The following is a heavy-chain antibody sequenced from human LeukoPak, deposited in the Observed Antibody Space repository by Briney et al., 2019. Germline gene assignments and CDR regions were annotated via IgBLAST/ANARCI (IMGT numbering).Heavy chain of an antibody. D-gene: IGHD2-8*01. V-gene: IGHV3-74*01. CDR1: GFTFSSYW. J-gene: IGHJ4*02. CDR2: IKTDGSST. Sequence: GGSLRLSCAASGFTFSSYWMHWVRQAPGKGLVWVSRIKTDGSSTNCADSVKGRFTISRDNAKNTLYLQMNSLRAEDTAVYYCARVNGAYYSPEVFDSWGQGTLVTVSS. CDR3: ARVNGAYYSPEVFDS.